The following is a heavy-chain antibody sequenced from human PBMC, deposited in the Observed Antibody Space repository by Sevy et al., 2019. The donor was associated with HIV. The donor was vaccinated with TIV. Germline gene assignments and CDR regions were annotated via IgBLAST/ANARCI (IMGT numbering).Heavy chain of an antibody. J-gene: IGHJ4*02. CDR2: IYASGST. V-gene: IGHV4-4*07. CDR3: VRGATALDY. D-gene: IGHD2-2*03. Sequence: SETLSLTCNVSGDSFSSYYWNWIRQPAGKGLEWIGRIYASGSTNYNPSLKSRVTMSVDRSKNQFSLKLSSVAAADTAVYYCVRGATALDYWGQGTLVTVSS. CDR1: GDSFSSYY.